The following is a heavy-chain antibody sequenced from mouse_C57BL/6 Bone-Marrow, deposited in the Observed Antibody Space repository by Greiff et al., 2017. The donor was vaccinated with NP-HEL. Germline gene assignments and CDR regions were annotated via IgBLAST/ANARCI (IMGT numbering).Heavy chain of an antibody. D-gene: IGHD1-1*02. Sequence: EVQLQQSGPELVKPGASVKISCKASGYSFTDYYMNWVKQSTGKSLEWIGVINPTYGTTNYNQQFKGKATLTVDPSSSTAYMQLTSLPSADSAVDYYARGGCGFYWYFDDWGKGTTVTVSS. CDR3: ARGGCGFYWYFDD. J-gene: IGHJ1*03. CDR2: INPTYGTT. CDR1: GYSFTDYY. V-gene: IGHV1-39*01.